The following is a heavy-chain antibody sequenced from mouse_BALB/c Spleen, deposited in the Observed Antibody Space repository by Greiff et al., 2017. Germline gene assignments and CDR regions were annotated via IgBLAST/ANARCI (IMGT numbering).Heavy chain of an antibody. CDR2: ISSGSSTI. V-gene: IGHV5-17*02. Sequence: EVMLVESGGGLVQPGGSRKLSCAASGFTFSSFGMHWVRQAPEKGLEWVADISSGSSTIYYADTVKGRFTISRDNPKNTLFLQRTSLRCEDTAMYYCARRGYRRGYCDYWGQGTTRTVSS. CDR3: ARRGYRRGYCDY. CDR1: GFTFSSFG. D-gene: IGHD2-14*01. J-gene: IGHJ2*01.